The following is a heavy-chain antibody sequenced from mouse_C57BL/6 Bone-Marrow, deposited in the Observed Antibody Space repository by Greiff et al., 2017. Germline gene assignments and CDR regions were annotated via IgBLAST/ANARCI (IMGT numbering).Heavy chain of an antibody. CDR1: GYTFTGYW. J-gene: IGHJ4*01. V-gene: IGHV1-9*01. Sequence: QVQLKQSGAELMKPGASVKLSCKATGYTFTGYWIEWVKQRPGHGLEWIGEILPGSGSTNYNEKFKGKATFTADTSSNTAYMQLSSLTTEDSAICYCARYPRWLLRYYAMDYWGQGTSVTVSS. D-gene: IGHD2-3*01. CDR2: ILPGSGST. CDR3: ARYPRWLLRYYAMDY.